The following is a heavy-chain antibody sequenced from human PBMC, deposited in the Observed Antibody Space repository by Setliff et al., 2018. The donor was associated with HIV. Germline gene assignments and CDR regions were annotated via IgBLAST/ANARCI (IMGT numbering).Heavy chain of an antibody. V-gene: IGHV4-31*03. CDR3: ARDRYAGEIDY. CDR1: GGSINSGHYY. CDR2: IYYTGST. Sequence: SETLSLTCTVSGGSINSGHYYWSWIRHHPGKGLEWIGYIYYTGSTYFNPSLKSRVTLSIDTSKNQFSPKLSSVTAADTAVYYCARDRYAGEIDYWGQGTLVTVSS. D-gene: IGHD3-10*01. J-gene: IGHJ4*02.